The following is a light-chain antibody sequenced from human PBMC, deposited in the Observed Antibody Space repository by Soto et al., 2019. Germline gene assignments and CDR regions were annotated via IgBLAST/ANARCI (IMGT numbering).Light chain of an antibody. CDR1: QSITTY. CDR2: AAS. CDR3: QQTKNIPYT. V-gene: IGKV1-39*01. Sequence: DIQMTQSPSSLSASVGDRVTITCRASQSITTYLNWYQQKPGKAPKLLICAASNLQSGVPSRFTGSGSGTDFALTISSLQPEDFATYYCQQTKNIPYTFGQGTKLEIK. J-gene: IGKJ2*01.